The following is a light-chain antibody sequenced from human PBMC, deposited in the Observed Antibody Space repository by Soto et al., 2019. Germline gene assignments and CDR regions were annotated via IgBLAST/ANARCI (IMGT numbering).Light chain of an antibody. CDR1: SSDVGGSKV. CDR2: EDT. J-gene: IGLJ3*02. Sequence: QSALTQPASVSGSPGQSITISCTGPSSDVGGSKVVSWYQHHPGKAPKLIIYEDTKRPSGVSTRFSGSKSGNTASLTISGLQAEDEADYYCNSYAGNNWVFGGGTKLTVL. V-gene: IGLV2-23*01. CDR3: NSYAGNNWV.